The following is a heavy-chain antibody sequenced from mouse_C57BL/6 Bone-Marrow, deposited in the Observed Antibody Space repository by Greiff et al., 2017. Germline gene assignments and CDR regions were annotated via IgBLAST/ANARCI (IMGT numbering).Heavy chain of an antibody. CDR1: GFTFSSYG. CDR3: ARRGLRVSAWFAY. D-gene: IGHD2-4*01. J-gene: IGHJ3*01. Sequence: EVQRVESGGDLMKPGGSLKLSCAATGFTFSSYGMSWVRQTPDKGLEWVATISSGGSCTYYPDRVKGRITISRDNAKNTLYLQMSSLKSEDAAMYYCARRGLRVSAWFAYWGQGTLVTVSA. CDR2: ISSGGSCT. V-gene: IGHV5-6*01.